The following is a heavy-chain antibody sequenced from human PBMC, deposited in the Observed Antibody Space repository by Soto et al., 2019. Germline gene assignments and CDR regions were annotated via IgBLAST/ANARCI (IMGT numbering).Heavy chain of an antibody. J-gene: IGHJ4*02. CDR3: ARDVTEYYGEYDDY. CDR1: GFTFSDYY. V-gene: IGHV3-11*01. Sequence: QVQLVESGGGLVKPGGSLRLSCATSGFTFSDYYMSWIRQAPGTGLEWVSYIGTRGNTKYYADSVRGRFTISRDNAKNSLYLQMNRLRADYTAVYYCARDVTEYYGEYDDYWGQGLRVTVSS. D-gene: IGHD4-17*01. CDR2: IGTRGNTK.